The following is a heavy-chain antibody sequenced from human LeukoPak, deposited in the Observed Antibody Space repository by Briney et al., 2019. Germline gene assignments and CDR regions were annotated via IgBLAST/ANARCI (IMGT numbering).Heavy chain of an antibody. CDR3: ARGYSSSWGPYNWFDP. J-gene: IGHJ5*02. Sequence: GASVKVSCKASGYTFTSYAMNWVRQAPGQGLEWMGWINTNTGNPTYAQGFTGRFVFSLDTSVSTAYLQISSLKAEDTAVYYCARGYSSSWGPYNWFDPWGQGTLVTVSS. D-gene: IGHD6-13*01. CDR2: INTNTGNP. CDR1: GYTFTSYA. V-gene: IGHV7-4-1*02.